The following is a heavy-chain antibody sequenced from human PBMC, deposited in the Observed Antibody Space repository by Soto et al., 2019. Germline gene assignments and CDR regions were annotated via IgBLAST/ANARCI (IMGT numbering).Heavy chain of an antibody. J-gene: IGHJ6*03. Sequence: GGSLRLSCAASTFPFSTYWMTWVRQAPGKGLEWVANIHRDEIEKYYMDSVKGRFTISRDNAKNSLYLQMTSLRAEDTAVYYCAGGNALDVWGKGTTVTVS. CDR3: AGGNALDV. CDR2: IHRDEIEK. V-gene: IGHV3-7*01. CDR1: TFPFSTYW.